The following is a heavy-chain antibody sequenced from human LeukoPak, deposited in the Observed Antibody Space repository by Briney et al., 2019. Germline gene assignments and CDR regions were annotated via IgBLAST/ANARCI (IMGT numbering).Heavy chain of an antibody. Sequence: ASVKVSCKASGGTFSSYAISWVRQAPGQGLEWMGRIIPILGIANYAQKFQGRVTITADKSTSTAYMELSSLRSEDTAVYYCATRYLAYCGGDCYSRGYYFDNCGQGALVTVSS. CDR2: IIPILGIA. D-gene: IGHD2-21*02. CDR1: GGTFSSYA. J-gene: IGHJ4*02. V-gene: IGHV1-69*04. CDR3: ATRYLAYCGGDCYSRGYYFDN.